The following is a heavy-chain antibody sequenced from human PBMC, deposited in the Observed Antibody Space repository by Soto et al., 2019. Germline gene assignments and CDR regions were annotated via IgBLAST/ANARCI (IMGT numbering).Heavy chain of an antibody. CDR2: IYHSGST. CDR3: ARSPTDENWLDP. J-gene: IGHJ5*02. Sequence: PSETLSLTCAVSGGSISSGGYSWSWIRQPPGKGLEWIGYIYHSGSTYYNPSLKSRVTISVDRSKNQFSLKLSSVTAADTAVYYCARSPTDENWLDPWGQGTLVTVYS. D-gene: IGHD4-4*01. V-gene: IGHV4-30-2*01. CDR1: GGSISSGGYS.